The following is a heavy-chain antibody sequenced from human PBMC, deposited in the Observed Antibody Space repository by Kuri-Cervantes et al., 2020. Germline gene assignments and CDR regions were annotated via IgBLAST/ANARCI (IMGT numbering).Heavy chain of an antibody. D-gene: IGHD4-23*01. J-gene: IGHJ4*02. CDR2: ISWNSGSI. V-gene: IGHV3-9*01. Sequence: SLKISCAASGFTFDDYAVHWVRQAPGKGLEWVSGISWNSGSIGYADSVKGRFPISRDNAKNSLYLQMNSLRAEDTAVYYCARAGIHDYGGNSAFHFDYWGQGTLVTVSS. CDR3: ARAGIHDYGGNSAFHFDY. CDR1: GFTFDDYA.